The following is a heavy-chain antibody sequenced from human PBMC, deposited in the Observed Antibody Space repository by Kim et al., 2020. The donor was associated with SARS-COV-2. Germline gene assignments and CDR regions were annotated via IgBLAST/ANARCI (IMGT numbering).Heavy chain of an antibody. CDR3: ARGSYDSSGYYDAFDI. CDR2: INHRGST. J-gene: IGHJ3*02. D-gene: IGHD3-22*01. Sequence: SETLSLTCAVYGGSFSGYYWSWIRQPPGKGLEWIGGINHRGSTNYNPSLKSRVTISVDTSKNQFSLKLSSVTAADTAVYYCARGSYDSSGYYDAFDIWGQGTMVTVSS. V-gene: IGHV4-34*01. CDR1: GGSFSGYY.